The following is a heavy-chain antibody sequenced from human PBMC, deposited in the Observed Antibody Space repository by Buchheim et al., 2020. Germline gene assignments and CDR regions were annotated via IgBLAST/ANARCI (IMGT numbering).Heavy chain of an antibody. Sequence: QVQLVESGGGVVQPGRSLRLSCATSGFSFDGYGVHWVRQAPGKGLEWVALISYDGSEKYYADSVKGRFTISRDNSKNKLFLQMNSLRAEDTAIYFCARGELGRVTTFDFWGQGTL. CDR3: ARGELGRVTTFDF. V-gene: IGHV3-33*05. J-gene: IGHJ4*02. CDR1: GFSFDGYG. CDR2: ISYDGSEK. D-gene: IGHD1-1*01.